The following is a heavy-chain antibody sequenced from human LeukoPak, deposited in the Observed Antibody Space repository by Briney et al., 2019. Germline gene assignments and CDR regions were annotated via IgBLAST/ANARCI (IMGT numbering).Heavy chain of an antibody. D-gene: IGHD3-22*01. CDR2: ISSSSSYI. J-gene: IGHJ4*02. CDR1: GFTFSSYS. Sequence: PGGSLRLSCAASGFTFSSYSMNWVRQAPGKGLEWVSSISSSSSYIYYADSVKGRFTISRDNAKNSLYLQMNSLRAEDTAVYYCARDPGSSGYYIDYWGQGTLVTVSS. CDR3: ARDPGSSGYYIDY. V-gene: IGHV3-21*01.